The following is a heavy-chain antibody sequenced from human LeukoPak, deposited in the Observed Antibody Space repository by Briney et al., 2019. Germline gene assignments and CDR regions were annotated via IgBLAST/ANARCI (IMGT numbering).Heavy chain of an antibody. D-gene: IGHD3-22*01. CDR3: AKEGYYYDGSGSRWIPYYFDY. V-gene: IGHV3-23*01. CDR2: ISGSGGST. Sequence: PGGSLRLSCAASGFTFSSYAMSWVRQAPGKGLEWVSAISGSGGSTYYADSVKGRFTISRDNSKNTLYLQMNSLRAEDTAVYYCAKEGYYYDGSGSRWIPYYFDYWGQGTLVTVSS. J-gene: IGHJ4*02. CDR1: GFTFSSYA.